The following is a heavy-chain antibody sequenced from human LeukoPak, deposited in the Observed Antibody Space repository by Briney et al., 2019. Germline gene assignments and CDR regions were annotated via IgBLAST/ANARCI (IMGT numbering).Heavy chain of an antibody. CDR2: IYYSGDT. V-gene: IGHV4-31*03. J-gene: IGHJ4*02. CDR1: GGFISIGGYY. Sequence: SETLSLTCTVSGGFISIGGYYWNWILQHPGKGLEWMRYIYYSGDTNYNPSLKSRVTISVDTSKNQFSLKLSSVTAADTAVYYCARAVAPAAIYDFQFDYWGQGTLVTVSS. D-gene: IGHD2-2*02. CDR3: ARAVAPAAIYDFQFDY.